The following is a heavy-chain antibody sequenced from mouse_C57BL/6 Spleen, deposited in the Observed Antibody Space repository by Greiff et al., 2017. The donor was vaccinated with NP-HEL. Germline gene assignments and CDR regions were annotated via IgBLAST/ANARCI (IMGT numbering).Heavy chain of an antibody. J-gene: IGHJ4*01. CDR1: GYTFTSYW. D-gene: IGHD1-1*01. V-gene: IGHV1-7*01. CDR2: INPSSGYT. CDR3: ARRYYGSSSYAMDY. Sequence: QVHVKQSGAELAKPGASVKLSCKASGYTFTSYWMHWVKQRPGQGLEWIGYINPSSGYTKYNQKFKDKATLTADKSSSTAYMQLSSLTYEDSAVYYCARRYYGSSSYAMDYWGQGTSVTVSS.